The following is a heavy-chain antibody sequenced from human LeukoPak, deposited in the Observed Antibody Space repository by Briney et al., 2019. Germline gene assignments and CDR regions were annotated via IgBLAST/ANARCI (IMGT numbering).Heavy chain of an antibody. V-gene: IGHV3-23*01. Sequence: GGSLRLSCAASGFTFNSYSMSWVRQAPGKGLEWVSAISGSGGSTYYADSVRGQFSISRDNSKDTLYLQMSSLRAEDTAVYYCGKGVSGAYSKYFQYWGQGTLVTVSS. D-gene: IGHD2-15*01. J-gene: IGHJ1*01. CDR1: GFTFNSYS. CDR3: GKGVSGAYSKYFQY. CDR2: ISGSGGST.